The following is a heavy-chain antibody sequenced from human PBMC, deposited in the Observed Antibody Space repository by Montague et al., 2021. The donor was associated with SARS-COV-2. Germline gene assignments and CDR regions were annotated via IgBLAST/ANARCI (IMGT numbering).Heavy chain of an antibody. V-gene: IGHV4-34*01. CDR3: ARGNLSVSMIVVVFTSASYSFDY. CDR1: GGSFGDDH. J-gene: IGHJ4*02. Sequence: SETLSLTCAVYGGSFGDDHWSWIRQPPGKGLEWIGDIKQSGRTNYNPSLKSRVTISVDTSKNQFSLKLTSVAAADTAVYFCARGNLSVSMIVVVFTSASYSFDYWGQGAQVTVSS. CDR2: IKQSGRT. D-gene: IGHD3-22*01.